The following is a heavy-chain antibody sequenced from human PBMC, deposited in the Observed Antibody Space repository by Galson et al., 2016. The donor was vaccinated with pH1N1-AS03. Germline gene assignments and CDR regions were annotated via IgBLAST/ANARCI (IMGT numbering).Heavy chain of an antibody. CDR1: GNTFTTYG. Sequence: SVKVSCKASGNTFTTYGLIWVRQAPGQGLEWMGWISVYNGNTNYGQKFQDRVTMTTDTSTSAAFMELRSLRSDDTAVYYCATLDYGYGIDYWGQGTLVTVSS. CDR2: ISVYNGNT. V-gene: IGHV1-18*04. J-gene: IGHJ4*02. CDR3: ATLDYGYGIDY. D-gene: IGHD4/OR15-4a*01.